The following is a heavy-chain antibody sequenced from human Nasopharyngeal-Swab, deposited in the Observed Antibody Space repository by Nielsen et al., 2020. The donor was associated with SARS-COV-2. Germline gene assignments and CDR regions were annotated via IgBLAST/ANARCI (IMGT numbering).Heavy chain of an antibody. CDR1: GYTLTELS. CDR2: FDPEDGET. J-gene: IGHJ4*02. Sequence: ASVKVSCKVSGYTLTELSMHWVRQAPGKGLEWMGGFDPEDGETIYAQKFQGRVTMTEDTSTDTAYMELSSLRSEDTAVYYCATVKLLWFRGLFNTWGQGTLVTVSS. D-gene: IGHD3-10*01. V-gene: IGHV1-24*01. CDR3: ATVKLLWFRGLFNT.